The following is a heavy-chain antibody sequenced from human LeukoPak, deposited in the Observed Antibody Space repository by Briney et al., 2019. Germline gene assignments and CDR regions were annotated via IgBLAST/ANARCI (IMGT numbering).Heavy chain of an antibody. Sequence: SQTLSLTCAISGDSVSSNGVTWNWIRQSPSRGLEWLGWTYYRSTWYNDYAVSVRGRITVNPDTSKNQFSLHLNSVTPEDTAVYYCARRLTQYDCFDPWGQGILVTVSS. D-gene: IGHD2-2*01. CDR1: GDSVSSNGVT. J-gene: IGHJ5*02. V-gene: IGHV6-1*01. CDR3: ARRLTQYDCFDP. CDR2: TYYRSTWYN.